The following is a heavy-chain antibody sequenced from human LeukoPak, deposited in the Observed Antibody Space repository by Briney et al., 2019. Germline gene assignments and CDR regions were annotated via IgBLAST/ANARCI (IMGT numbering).Heavy chain of an antibody. CDR2: INSDGSST. V-gene: IGHV3-74*01. CDR1: GFTFSSYW. Sequence: PGGSLRLSCAASGFTFSSYWMHWVRQAPGKGLVWVSRINSDGSSTNYADSVKGRFTISRHNSKNTLYLQINSLRAEDTAVYYCARAGPYDAFDIWGQGTMVTVSS. J-gene: IGHJ3*02. CDR3: ARAGPYDAFDI. D-gene: IGHD1-14*01.